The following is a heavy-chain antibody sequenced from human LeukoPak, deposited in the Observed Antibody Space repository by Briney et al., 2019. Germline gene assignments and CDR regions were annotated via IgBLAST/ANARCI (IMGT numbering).Heavy chain of an antibody. CDR3: ATFYDILTGYHIDY. CDR1: GYTFTSYD. CDR2: MNPNSGNT. Sequence: VASVKVSCKASGYTFTSYDINWVRQATGQGLEWMGWMNPNSGNTGYAQKFQGRVTMTRNTSISTAYIELSSLRSEDTAVYYCATFYDILTGYHIDYWGQGTLVTVSS. D-gene: IGHD3-9*01. V-gene: IGHV1-8*01. J-gene: IGHJ4*02.